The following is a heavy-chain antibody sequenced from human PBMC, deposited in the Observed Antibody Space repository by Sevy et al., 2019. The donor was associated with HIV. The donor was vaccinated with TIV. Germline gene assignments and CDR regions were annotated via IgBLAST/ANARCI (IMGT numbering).Heavy chain of an antibody. V-gene: IGHV3-23*01. D-gene: IGHD6-19*01. CDR3: AKYPKHIAVAGSFDY. CDR1: GFTFSSYA. Sequence: GGSLRLSCAASGFTFSSYAMSWVRQAPGKGLEWVSAISGSGGSTYYADSVKGRFTISRDNSKNTLFLQMNSLRAEDTAVYYCAKYPKHIAVAGSFDYWGQGTLVTVSS. J-gene: IGHJ4*02. CDR2: ISGSGGST.